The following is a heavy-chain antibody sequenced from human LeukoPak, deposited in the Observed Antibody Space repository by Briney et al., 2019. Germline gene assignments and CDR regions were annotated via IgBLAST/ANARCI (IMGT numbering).Heavy chain of an antibody. J-gene: IGHJ4*02. CDR1: GFTFSSYG. D-gene: IGHD6-6*01. V-gene: IGHV3-30*03. CDR3: ARGGAARPDY. CDR2: ISYDGSNK. Sequence: QAGGSLRLSCAASGFTFSSYGMHWVRQAPGKGLEWVAVISYDGSNKYYADSVKGRFTISRDNAKNSLYLQMNTLRAEDTAVYYCARGGAARPDYWGQGTLVTVSS.